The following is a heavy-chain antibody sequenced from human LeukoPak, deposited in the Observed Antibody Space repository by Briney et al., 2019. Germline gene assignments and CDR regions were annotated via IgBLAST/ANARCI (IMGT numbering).Heavy chain of an antibody. V-gene: IGHV3-30-3*01. CDR3: ASGTRGTVTFDY. CDR1: GFTFSSYA. D-gene: IGHD4-17*01. Sequence: GGSLRLSCAASGFTFSSYAMHWVRQAPGKGLEWVAVISYDGSNKYYADSVKGRFTISRDNSKNTLYLQMNSLRAEDTAVYYCASGTRGTVTFDYWGQGTLVTVSS. J-gene: IGHJ4*02. CDR2: ISYDGSNK.